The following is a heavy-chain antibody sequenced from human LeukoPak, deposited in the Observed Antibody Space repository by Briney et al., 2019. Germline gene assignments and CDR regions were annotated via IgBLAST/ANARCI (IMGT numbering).Heavy chain of an antibody. V-gene: IGHV3-49*04. CDR3: AARPTSAAVAPSDY. CDR1: GFTFGDYA. Sequence: PGGSLRLSCTASGFTFGDYAMSWVRQAPGKGLEWVGFIRSKAYGGTTEYAASVKGRFTISRDDSKSIAYLQMNSLKTEDTATYYCAARPTSAAVAPSDYWGQGTLVTVSS. CDR2: IRSKAYGGTT. J-gene: IGHJ4*02. D-gene: IGHD6-19*01.